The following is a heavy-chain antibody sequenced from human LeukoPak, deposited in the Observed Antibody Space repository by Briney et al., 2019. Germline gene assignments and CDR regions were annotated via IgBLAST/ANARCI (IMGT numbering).Heavy chain of an antibody. V-gene: IGHV3-20*04. CDR1: GFTFDDYG. CDR2: INWNGGST. CDR3: ARVPTYYDFWSGYATLGAFDI. Sequence: GGSLRLSCAASGFTFDDYGMSWVRQAPGKGLEWVSGINWNGGSTGYADSVKGRFTISRDNAKNSLYLQMNSLRAEDTALYYCARVPTYYDFWSGYATLGAFDIWGQGTMVTVSS. D-gene: IGHD3-3*01. J-gene: IGHJ3*02.